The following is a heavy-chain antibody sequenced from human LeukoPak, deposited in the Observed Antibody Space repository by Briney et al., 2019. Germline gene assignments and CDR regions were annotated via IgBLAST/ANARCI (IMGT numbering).Heavy chain of an antibody. CDR3: ARGPNYSYGLLDY. D-gene: IGHD5-18*01. CDR2: IKPLGGDT. CDR1: GYTFTTYF. J-gene: IGHJ4*02. V-gene: IGHV1-46*03. Sequence: ASVKVSCKAFGYTFTTYFIHWVRQAPGQGLEWMGMIKPLGGDTTYAQKFQGRVTVTRDTSTSTVHMELRSLISEDTAVYFCARGPNYSYGLLDYWGQGTQVTVTS.